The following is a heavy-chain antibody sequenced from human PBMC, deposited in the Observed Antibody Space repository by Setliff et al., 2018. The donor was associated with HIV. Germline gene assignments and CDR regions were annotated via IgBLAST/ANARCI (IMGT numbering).Heavy chain of an antibody. Sequence: SETLSLTCIVSGDSINSGSYYWGWIRQPPGKGLEWIGTIYNGGASHYNPSLKSRVIIFLDTSKNQFSLELTSVTAADTAVYYCAREAPSEPTRYYNFWSGYPDWFDPRGQGTLVTVSS. V-gene: IGHV4-39*07. J-gene: IGHJ5*02. CDR3: AREAPSEPTRYYNFWSGYPDWFDP. D-gene: IGHD3-3*01. CDR1: GDSINSGSYY. CDR2: IYNGGAS.